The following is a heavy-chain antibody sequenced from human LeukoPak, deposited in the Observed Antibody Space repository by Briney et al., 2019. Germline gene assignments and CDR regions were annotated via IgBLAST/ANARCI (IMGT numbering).Heavy chain of an antibody. CDR1: GVTFDDYA. CDR2: ISWNSGSI. Sequence: GGSLRLSCAASGVTFDDYAMHWVRQAPGKGLEWVSGISWNSGSIGYADSVKGRFTISRDNAKNSLNLQMNSLRAEDTALYYCAKAVGYSGSREYYFDFWGQGTLVTVSS. CDR3: AKAVGYSGSREYYFDF. V-gene: IGHV3-9*01. D-gene: IGHD1-26*01. J-gene: IGHJ4*02.